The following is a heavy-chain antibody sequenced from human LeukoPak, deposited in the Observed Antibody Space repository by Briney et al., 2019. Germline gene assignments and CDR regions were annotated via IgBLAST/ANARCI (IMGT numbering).Heavy chain of an antibody. D-gene: IGHD4-23*01. CDR3: ARDLGYSPFDY. CDR2: IWSDGSNE. Sequence: GGSLRLSCAASGFSFSSYWMHWVRQAPGKGLEWVTVIWSDGSNEGYADSVKGRFTISRDNSKNTLYLQMNSLRTEDTAVYYCARDLGYSPFDYWGQGTLVTVSS. J-gene: IGHJ4*02. CDR1: GFSFSSYW. V-gene: IGHV3-33*08.